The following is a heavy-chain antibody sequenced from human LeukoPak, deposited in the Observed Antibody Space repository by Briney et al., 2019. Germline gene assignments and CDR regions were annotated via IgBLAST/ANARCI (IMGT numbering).Heavy chain of an antibody. Sequence: SQTLSLTCTVSGGSISSYYWNWIRQSAGKGLEWIGRIHTSGSTIYNPSLKSRVAISVDTSKHQFSLKLNSVTDEDTAVYYCARIGVGARRGGDGFDIWGQGTMVTVSS. CDR2: IHTSGST. J-gene: IGHJ3*02. D-gene: IGHD1-26*01. CDR3: ARIGVGARRGGDGFDI. V-gene: IGHV4-4*07. CDR1: GGSISSYY.